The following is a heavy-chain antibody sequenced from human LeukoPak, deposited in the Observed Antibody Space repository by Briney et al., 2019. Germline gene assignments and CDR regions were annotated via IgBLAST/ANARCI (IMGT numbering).Heavy chain of an antibody. CDR1: GFTFDAYA. V-gene: IGHV3-43*02. Sequence: GGSLRLSCAASGFTFDAYAMHWVRQAPGKGLEWVSLISGDGGSTYYADSVKGRFTISRDNSKNSLYLQMNGLRTEDTALYYCAKDQRNYYDSSGYLDYWGQGTLVTVSS. J-gene: IGHJ4*02. CDR3: AKDQRNYYDSSGYLDY. CDR2: ISGDGGST. D-gene: IGHD3-22*01.